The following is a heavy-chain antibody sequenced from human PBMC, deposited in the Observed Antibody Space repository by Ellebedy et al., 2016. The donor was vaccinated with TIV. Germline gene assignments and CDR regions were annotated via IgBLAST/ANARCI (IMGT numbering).Heavy chain of an antibody. Sequence: GESLKISCAASGFTFSSYAMSWVRQAPGKGLEWVSAISGSGGSTYYADSVKGRFTISRDNSKNTLYLQMNSLRAEDTAVYYCAKLPLGVLPNHYFDYWGQGTLVTVSS. J-gene: IGHJ4*02. CDR2: ISGSGGST. CDR3: AKLPLGVLPNHYFDY. D-gene: IGHD2-8*02. CDR1: GFTFSSYA. V-gene: IGHV3-23*01.